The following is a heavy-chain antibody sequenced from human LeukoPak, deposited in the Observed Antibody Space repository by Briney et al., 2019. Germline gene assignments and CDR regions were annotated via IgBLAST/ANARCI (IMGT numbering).Heavy chain of an antibody. CDR1: GGTFSSYA. V-gene: IGHV1-69*04. CDR3: AREHIVVVVAATNDAFDI. Sequence: GASVKVFCKASGGTFSSYAISWVRQAPGQGLEWMGRIIPIFGRANYAQKFQGRVTITADKSTSTAYMELSSLRSEDTAVYYCAREHIVVVVAATNDAFDIWGQGTMVTVSS. D-gene: IGHD2-15*01. CDR2: IIPIFGRA. J-gene: IGHJ3*02.